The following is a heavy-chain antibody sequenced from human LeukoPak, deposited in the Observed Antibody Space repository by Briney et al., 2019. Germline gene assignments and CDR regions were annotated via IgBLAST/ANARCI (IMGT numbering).Heavy chain of an antibody. Sequence: GGSLRLSCAASGFTFSSYWMSWVRQAPGKGLEWVANIKQDGSEKYYVDSVKGRFTISRDNAKNSLYLQMNSLRAEDTAVYYCAREAGIAAAGTGFDYWGQGTLVTVSS. CDR1: GFTFSSYW. CDR3: AREAGIAAAGTGFDY. D-gene: IGHD6-13*01. CDR2: IKQDGSEK. V-gene: IGHV3-7*01. J-gene: IGHJ4*02.